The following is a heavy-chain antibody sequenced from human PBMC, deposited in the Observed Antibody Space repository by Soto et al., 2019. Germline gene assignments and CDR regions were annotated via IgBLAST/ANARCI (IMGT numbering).Heavy chain of an antibody. J-gene: IGHJ3*02. CDR2: IYYSGST. D-gene: IGHD3-22*01. V-gene: IGHV4-59*01. Sequence: LSLTCTVSGCSISSYYWSWIRQPPGKGLEWIGYIYYSGSTKYNPSLKSRVTISVDTSKNQFSLKLSSVTAADTAVYYCASVSGDYYYDSSGYAFETRGQGTMGTV. CDR3: ASVSGDYYYDSSGYAFET. CDR1: GCSISSYY.